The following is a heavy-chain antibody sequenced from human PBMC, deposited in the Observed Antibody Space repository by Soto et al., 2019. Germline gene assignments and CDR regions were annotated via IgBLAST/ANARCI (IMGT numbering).Heavy chain of an antibody. CDR1: AFSVYY. V-gene: IGHV1-2*02. D-gene: IGHD6-13*01. CDR3: ALERQLNSGSDAFDI. J-gene: IGHJ3*02. Sequence: QVQLVPSEAEVKKPGASMKVSCKASAFSVYYLHWVRQAPGQGLEWMGRINPNSGVTTYAQRFQGRVNMTSDTSSTPSFLDLSNVDFDDTAVYYCALERQLNSGSDAFDIWGQGTMVSVSS. CDR2: INPNSGVT.